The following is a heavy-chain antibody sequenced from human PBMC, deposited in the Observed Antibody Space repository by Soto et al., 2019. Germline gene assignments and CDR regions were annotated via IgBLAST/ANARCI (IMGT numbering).Heavy chain of an antibody. CDR1: GFTFSSYA. D-gene: IGHD5-18*01. J-gene: IGHJ4*02. Sequence: EVQLLESGGGLVRPGGSLRLSCAASGFTFSSYAMSWVRQAPGKGLEWVSTISGSDGRTYSTDSVKGRFTISRDNSRNTAYLQMNSLRVEDTAVYYCAKGVSQYTPLALFDYWGGGTLVTVSS. V-gene: IGHV3-23*01. CDR3: AKGVSQYTPLALFDY. CDR2: ISGSDGRT.